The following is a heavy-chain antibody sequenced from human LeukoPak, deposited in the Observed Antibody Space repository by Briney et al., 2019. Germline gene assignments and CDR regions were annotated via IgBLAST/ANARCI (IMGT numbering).Heavy chain of an antibody. CDR1: GFTFSSYA. D-gene: IGHD6-13*01. Sequence: GESLRLSCAASGFTFSSYAMSWVRQAPGKGLEWVSAISGSGGSTYYADSVKGRFTISRDNSKNTLYLQMNSLRAEDTAVYYCAKSLTSSSWYAPDYWGQGTLVTVSS. V-gene: IGHV3-23*01. CDR3: AKSLTSSSWYAPDY. CDR2: ISGSGGST. J-gene: IGHJ4*02.